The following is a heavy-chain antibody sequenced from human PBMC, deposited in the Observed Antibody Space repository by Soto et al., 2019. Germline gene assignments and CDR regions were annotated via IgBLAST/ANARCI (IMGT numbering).Heavy chain of an antibody. CDR3: AKGRTSNSRHFDD. D-gene: IGHD2-2*01. CDR1: GFTFNNYA. CDR2: VTDSGSST. J-gene: IGHJ4*02. Sequence: GGSLRLSCAASGFTFNNYAMTWVRQAPGKGLEWVSLVTDSGSSTYYADSVKGRFTISRDNSKNTLYLQMNSLRAEDAAVYFCAKGRTSNSRHFDDCGQGTXVTVSS. V-gene: IGHV3-23*01.